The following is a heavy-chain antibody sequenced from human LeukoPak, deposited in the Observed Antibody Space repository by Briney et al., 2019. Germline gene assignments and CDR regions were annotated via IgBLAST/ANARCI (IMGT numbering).Heavy chain of an antibody. CDR1: GYTFNGYY. CDR3: ARHYYDSTGYSNWFDT. J-gene: IGHJ5*02. CDR2: INPNSGGT. D-gene: IGHD3-22*01. V-gene: IGHV1-2*02. Sequence: ASVKISCKASGYTFNGYYIHWVRQAPGQGLEWMGWINPNSGGTNYAQKFQGRVTMTRDTSISTAYMEVRRLRPDDTAVYFCARHYYDSTGYSNWFDTWGLGTLVTVSS.